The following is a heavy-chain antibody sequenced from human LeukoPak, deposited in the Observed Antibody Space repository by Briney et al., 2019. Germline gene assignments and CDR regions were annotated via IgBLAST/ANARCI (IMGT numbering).Heavy chain of an antibody. D-gene: IGHD6-19*01. Sequence: SETLSLTCAVSGGSISGYYWSWIRQPPGKGLEWIGYIYYSGSTNYNPSLKSRVTISVDTSKNQFSLKLSSVTAADTAVYYCAREHRMGGTRTPYYFDYWGQGTLVTVSS. CDR3: AREHRMGGTRTPYYFDY. V-gene: IGHV4-59*01. CDR1: GGSISGYY. CDR2: IYYSGST. J-gene: IGHJ4*02.